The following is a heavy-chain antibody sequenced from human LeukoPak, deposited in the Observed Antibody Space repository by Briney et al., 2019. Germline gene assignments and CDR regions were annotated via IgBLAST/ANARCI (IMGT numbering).Heavy chain of an antibody. D-gene: IGHD6-19*01. CDR3: AREGSGWPPGYFDY. Sequence: GGSLRLSCAASGFTFSSYSMNWVRQAPGKGLEWVSSISSSSYIYYADSVKGRFTISRDNAKNSLYLQMNSLRAEDTAVYYCAREGSGWPPGYFDYWGQGTLVTVSS. CDR1: GFTFSSYS. V-gene: IGHV3-21*01. J-gene: IGHJ4*02. CDR2: ISSSSYI.